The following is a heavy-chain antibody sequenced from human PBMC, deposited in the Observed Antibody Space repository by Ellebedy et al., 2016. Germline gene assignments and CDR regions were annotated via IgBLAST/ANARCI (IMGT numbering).Heavy chain of an antibody. CDR3: ARWRRSDYAFDY. Sequence: SETLSLXCTVSGGSISSYYWSWIRQPAGKGLEWIGRIYTSGSTNYNPSLKSRVTISVDTSKNQFSLRVSSVTAADTAVYYCARWRRSDYAFDYWGQGTLVTVS. CDR2: IYTSGST. D-gene: IGHD3-16*01. V-gene: IGHV4-4*07. CDR1: GGSISSYY. J-gene: IGHJ4*02.